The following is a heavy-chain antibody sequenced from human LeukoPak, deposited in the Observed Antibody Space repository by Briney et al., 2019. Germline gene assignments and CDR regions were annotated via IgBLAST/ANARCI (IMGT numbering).Heavy chain of an antibody. CDR1: GFTFTTYT. Sequence: PGGSLRLSCAASGFTFTTYTIHWVRQAPGKGLEYVSAVVGNGGTTYYANSVKGRFTISRDNSKNTVYLQMGSLRAEDTTVYYCARDRPFSYFAYWGRGALVTVS. J-gene: IGHJ4*02. CDR2: VVGNGGTT. D-gene: IGHD3-3*01. V-gene: IGHV3-64*01. CDR3: ARDRPFSYFAY.